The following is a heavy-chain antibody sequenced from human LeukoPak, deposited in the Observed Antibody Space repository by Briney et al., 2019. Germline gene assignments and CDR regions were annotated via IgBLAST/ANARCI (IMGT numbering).Heavy chain of an antibody. Sequence: GASVKVSCKASGGTFSSYAISWVRQAPGQGLEWMGGIIPIFGTANYAQKFQGRVTITADESTSTAYMELSSLRSEDTAVYYCARDLTYYDFWGGSALNYWGQGTLVTVSS. CDR2: IIPIFGTA. CDR3: ARDLTYYDFWGGSALNY. V-gene: IGHV1-69*13. D-gene: IGHD3-3*01. CDR1: GGTFSSYA. J-gene: IGHJ4*02.